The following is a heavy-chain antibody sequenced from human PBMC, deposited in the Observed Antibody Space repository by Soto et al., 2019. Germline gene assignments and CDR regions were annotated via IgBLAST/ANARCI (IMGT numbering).Heavy chain of an antibody. CDR1: GFTFSWYS. Sequence: EVQVVESGGGLIQPGGSLRLSCAASGFTFSWYSMNWVRQAPGKGLEWVSYISGSSDNIQYADSVKGRFTIARDNAKNSLYLQINTLRDEDTAVYYCARGGLPGAYDYWGQGTLDTVSS. V-gene: IGHV3-48*02. D-gene: IGHD2-15*01. CDR2: ISGSSDNI. J-gene: IGHJ4*02. CDR3: ARGGLPGAYDY.